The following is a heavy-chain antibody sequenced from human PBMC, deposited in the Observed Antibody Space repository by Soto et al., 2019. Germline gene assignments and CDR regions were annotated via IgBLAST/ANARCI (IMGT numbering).Heavy chain of an antibody. CDR2: INPNSGGT. J-gene: IGHJ4*02. V-gene: IGHV1-2*02. CDR1: GYTFTGYY. Sequence: ASVKVSCKASGYTFTGYYMHWVRQAPGQGLEWMGWINPNSGGTNYAQKFQGRVTMTRDTSISTAYMELSRLRSDDTAVYYCARNPDYDSSGYYYDYWGQGTLVTAPQ. CDR3: ARNPDYDSSGYYYDY. D-gene: IGHD3-22*01.